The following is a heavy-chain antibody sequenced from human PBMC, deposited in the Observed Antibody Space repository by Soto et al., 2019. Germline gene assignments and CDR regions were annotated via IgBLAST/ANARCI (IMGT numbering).Heavy chain of an antibody. CDR2: INSDGSST. V-gene: IGHV3-74*01. CDR3: ARFRVDGDSVP. D-gene: IGHD4-17*01. J-gene: IGHJ5*02. CDR1: GFAFSNYC. Sequence: EVQLVESGGGLVQPGGALRLSCAASGFAFSNYCMHWVRQAPGKGLVWVSRINSDGSSTSYADSVRGRFTISRDNAENALYLQINSLRAEDTAVYYCARFRVDGDSVPWGQGTLVTVSS.